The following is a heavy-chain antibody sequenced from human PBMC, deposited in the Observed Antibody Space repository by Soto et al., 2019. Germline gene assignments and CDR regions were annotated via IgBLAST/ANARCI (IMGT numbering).Heavy chain of an antibody. D-gene: IGHD1-26*01. V-gene: IGHV3-9*01. J-gene: IGHJ5*02. CDR3: AREVGAPSGWLDP. CDR2: INYNSGSV. Sequence: EVQLVESGGGWVQPGRSLRLSCAASGFTFDVYAMHWVRQAPGKGLEWVSGINYNSGSVGYADSVKGRFTISRDNAKNSLHLQMNSLRAEDTAVYYCAREVGAPSGWLDPWGQGTQVTVSS. CDR1: GFTFDVYA.